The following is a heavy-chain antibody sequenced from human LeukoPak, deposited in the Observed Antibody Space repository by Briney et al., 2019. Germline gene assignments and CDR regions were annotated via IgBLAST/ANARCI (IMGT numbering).Heavy chain of an antibody. J-gene: IGHJ4*02. CDR2: IIPIFGTA. CDR3: ARGPVRGYSYGSFDY. Sequence: SVKVSCKASGGTFSSYAISWVRQAPGQGLEWMGGIIPIFGTANYAQKFQGRVTITADESTSTAYMELSSLRSEDTAVYYCARGPVRGYSYGSFDYWGQGTLVTVSS. CDR1: GGTFSSYA. D-gene: IGHD5-18*01. V-gene: IGHV1-69*13.